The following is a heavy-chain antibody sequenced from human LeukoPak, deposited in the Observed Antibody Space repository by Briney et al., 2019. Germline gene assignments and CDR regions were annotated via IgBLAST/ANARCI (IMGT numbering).Heavy chain of an antibody. J-gene: IGHJ4*02. Sequence: GGSLRLSCAASGFTFSSYWVHWVRQAPGRGLVWVSRINPDGSTTNYADSVKGRFTISRDNSKNTLYLQMNSLRAEDTAVYYCAKDRYDFWSGTPPFDYWGQGTLVTVSS. CDR3: AKDRYDFWSGTPPFDY. D-gene: IGHD3-3*01. CDR1: GFTFSSYW. CDR2: INPDGSTT. V-gene: IGHV3-74*01.